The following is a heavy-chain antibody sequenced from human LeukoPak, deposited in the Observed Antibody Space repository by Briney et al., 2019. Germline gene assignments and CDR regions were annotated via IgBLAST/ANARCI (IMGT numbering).Heavy chain of an antibody. D-gene: IGHD3-10*01. V-gene: IGHV7-4-1*02. CDR3: AREAYGSGSYHFDY. Sequence: ASVKVSCKASGYTFTGYYMHWVRQAPGQGLEWMGWINTNTGNPMYAQGFTGRFVFSLDTSVSTAYLQLSSLEAEDTAIYYCAREAYGSGSYHFDYWGQGTLVTASS. CDR2: INTNTGNP. J-gene: IGHJ4*02. CDR1: GYTFTGYY.